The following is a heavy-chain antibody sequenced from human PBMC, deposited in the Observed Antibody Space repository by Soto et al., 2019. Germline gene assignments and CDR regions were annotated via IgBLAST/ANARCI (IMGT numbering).Heavy chain of an antibody. J-gene: IGHJ3*02. Sequence: PSETLSLTCTVSGDSVSSGSYYWTWIRQPPGKGLEWIGYISYTGSTNYNPSLQSRVTISEDTSKKQFSLKLTSVTAADSALYFCARAPDGYNYDDALDIWGQGTMVTVSS. CDR3: ARAPDGYNYDDALDI. D-gene: IGHD5-12*01. CDR1: GDSVSSGSYY. V-gene: IGHV4-61*01. CDR2: ISYTGST.